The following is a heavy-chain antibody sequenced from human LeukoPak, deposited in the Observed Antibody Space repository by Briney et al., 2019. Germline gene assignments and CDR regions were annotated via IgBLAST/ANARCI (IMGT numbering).Heavy chain of an antibody. CDR3: ARRWVYDKKAFDA. J-gene: IGHJ3*01. CDR1: GGSISGTYY. Sequence: SETLSLTCTVSGGSISGTYYWSWIRQPPGKGLEWIGYIYYTGTTDSNPSLKSRVTISLDTSKNQFSLNLSSVTAADTAVYYCARRWVYDKKAFDAWGQGTMVTVSS. D-gene: IGHD3-16*01. CDR2: IYYTGTT. V-gene: IGHV4-59*08.